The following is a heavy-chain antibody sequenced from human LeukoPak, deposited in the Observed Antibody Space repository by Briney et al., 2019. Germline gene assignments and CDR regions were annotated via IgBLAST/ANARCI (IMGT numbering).Heavy chain of an antibody. CDR1: GYSISSGYY. CDR2: IYHSGST. D-gene: IGHD2-2*02. V-gene: IGHV4-38-2*02. CDR3: ARVRLGYCSSTSCYNYCYYGMDV. Sequence: SETLSLTCTVSGYSISSGYYWGWIRQPPGKGLEWIGSIYHSGSTYYNPSLKSRVTISVDTSKNQFSLKLSSVTAADTAVYYCARVRLGYCSSTSCYNYCYYGMDVWGQGTTVTVSS. J-gene: IGHJ6*02.